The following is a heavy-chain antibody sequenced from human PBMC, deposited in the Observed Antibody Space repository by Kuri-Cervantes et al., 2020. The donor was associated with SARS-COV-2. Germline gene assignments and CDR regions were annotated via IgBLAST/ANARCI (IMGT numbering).Heavy chain of an antibody. CDR3: AKSSRERD. CDR2: ISGSGGST. CDR1: GFTFSSYA. Sequence: GESLKISCAASGFTFSSYAMSWVRQAPGKGLEWVSAISGSGGSTYNEDSVKGRFTISRDNSQNTLYLQMNSLRAEDTAVYYCAKSSRERDWGQGTLVTVSS. D-gene: IGHD2-15*01. V-gene: IGHV3-23*01. J-gene: IGHJ4*02.